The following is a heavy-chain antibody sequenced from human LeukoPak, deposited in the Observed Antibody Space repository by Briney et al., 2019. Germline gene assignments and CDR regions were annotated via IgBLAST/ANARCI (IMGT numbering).Heavy chain of an antibody. V-gene: IGHV3-33*01. CDR3: AREMGSVYFDY. CDR2: VSHDGSNK. J-gene: IGHJ4*02. Sequence: GRSLRLSCTASGFRFSSYGIHWVRQTPGKGLEWVALVSHDGSNKDYADSVKGRFTISRDNSKNTVYLQINSLRAEDTAVYYCAREMGSVYFDYWGQGTLVTVSS. D-gene: IGHD3-10*01. CDR1: GFRFSSYG.